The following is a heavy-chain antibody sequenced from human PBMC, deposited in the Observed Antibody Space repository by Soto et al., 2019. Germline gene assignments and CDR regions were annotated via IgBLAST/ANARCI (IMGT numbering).Heavy chain of an antibody. J-gene: IGHJ4*02. D-gene: IGHD3-22*01. V-gene: IGHV4-34*01. CDR1: GGSFSGYY. CDR2: INHSGST. CDR3: ARGRKRITMIVVGYFDY. Sequence: SETLSLTCAVYGGSFSGYYWSWIRRPPGKGLEWIGEINHSGSTNYNPSLKSRVTISVDTSKNQFSLKLSSVTAADTAVYYCARGRKRITMIVVGYFDYWGQGTLVTVSS.